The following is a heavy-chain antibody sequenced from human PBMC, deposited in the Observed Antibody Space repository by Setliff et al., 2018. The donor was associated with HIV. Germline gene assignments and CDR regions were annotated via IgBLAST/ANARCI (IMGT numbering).Heavy chain of an antibody. Sequence: SETLSLTCTVSSGSISSTTHYWGWVRQPPGKGLEWIGSVYYSGSTYYSPSLTSRVTISVDTSKNQFSLKLNSVTAADTAAYYCARLGGGKWELTVWGRGTLVTVSS. CDR3: ARLGGGKWELTV. CDR2: VYYSGST. J-gene: IGHJ4*02. CDR1: SGSISSTTHY. V-gene: IGHV4-39*01. D-gene: IGHD1-26*01.